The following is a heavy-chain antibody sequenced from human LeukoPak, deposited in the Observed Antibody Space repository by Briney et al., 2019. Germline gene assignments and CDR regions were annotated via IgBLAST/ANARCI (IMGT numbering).Heavy chain of an antibody. Sequence: SETLSLTCSVSGGSVNKWYWSWIRQPPGKGLEWIGYIYYDGNTNYNPSLTNRVTISVDTSNNQFSLKLSSVTAADTAVYYCARRARYCSSTSCYNDAFDIWGQGTMVTVSS. V-gene: IGHV4-59*02. D-gene: IGHD2-2*02. CDR1: GGSVNKWY. J-gene: IGHJ3*02. CDR2: IYYDGNT. CDR3: ARRARYCSSTSCYNDAFDI.